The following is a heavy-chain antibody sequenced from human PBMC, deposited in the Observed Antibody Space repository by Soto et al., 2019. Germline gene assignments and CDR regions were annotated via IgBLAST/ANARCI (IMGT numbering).Heavy chain of an antibody. CDR1: GGSFKSGSYS. CDR3: ARVGAYSFGQIDS. V-gene: IGHV4-61*01. D-gene: IGHD5-18*01. CDR2: VYHTGRT. Sequence: PSETLSLTCTVSGGSFKSGSYSWSWIRQPPGKGLEWIGYVYHTGRTSYNPSLKSRVSISMDTSKNQFSLNLDSVTAADTAVYYCARVGAYSFGQIDSWGQGTLVTVSS. J-gene: IGHJ4*02.